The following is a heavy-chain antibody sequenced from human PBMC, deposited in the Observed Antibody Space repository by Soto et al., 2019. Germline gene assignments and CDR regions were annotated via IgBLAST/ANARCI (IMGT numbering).Heavy chain of an antibody. CDR1: GFSLTTTDMG. CDR3: AHSVGDRHQGIGYYGADC. CDR2: IYWDDDK. Sequence: QITLKESGPTLVKPTQTLTLTCTFSGFSLTTTDMGVGWIRQPPGKALEWLALIYWDDDKYYNPSLKSRLIITKDPSKNTVVLTITNTDSVDTATYYCAHSVGDRHQGIGYYGADCWGQGTLVTVSS. D-gene: IGHD1-26*01. J-gene: IGHJ4*02. V-gene: IGHV2-5*02.